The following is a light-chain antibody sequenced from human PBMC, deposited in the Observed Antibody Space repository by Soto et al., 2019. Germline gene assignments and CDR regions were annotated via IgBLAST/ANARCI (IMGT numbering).Light chain of an antibody. CDR3: QQSYSTPPWT. Sequence: IQMTQSPASLSASVGERVTITCRASQSISSYLNWYQQKPGKAPKLLIYAASSLQSGVSSRFSGSGSGTDFTLTISSLQPEDFATYYCQQSYSTPPWTFGQGTKVDIK. J-gene: IGKJ1*01. CDR2: AAS. CDR1: QSISSY. V-gene: IGKV1-39*01.